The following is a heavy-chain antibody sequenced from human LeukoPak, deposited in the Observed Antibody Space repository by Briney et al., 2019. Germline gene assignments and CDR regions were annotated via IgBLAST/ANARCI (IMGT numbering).Heavy chain of an antibody. Sequence: PSETLSLTCTVSGGSISSSSYYWGWIRQPPGKGLEWIGSIYYSGSTYYNPSLKSRVTISVDTSKNQFSLKLSSVTAADTAVYYCARPYYYDSSGPMDVWGQGTTVTVSS. J-gene: IGHJ6*02. CDR1: GGSISSSSYY. D-gene: IGHD3-22*01. CDR2: IYYSGST. CDR3: ARPYYYDSSGPMDV. V-gene: IGHV4-39*01.